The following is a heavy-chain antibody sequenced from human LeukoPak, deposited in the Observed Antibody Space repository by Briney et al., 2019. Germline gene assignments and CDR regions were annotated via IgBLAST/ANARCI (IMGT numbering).Heavy chain of an antibody. CDR2: IRYDGSNK. CDR3: AKDEPPTPNSGRQRGYSYGFEQPFDY. J-gene: IGHJ4*02. Sequence: AGGSLRLSCAASGFTFSSYGMHWVRQAPGKGLEWVAFIRYDGSNKYYADSVKGRFTISRDNSKNTLYLQMNSLRAEDTAVYYCAKDEPPTPNSGRQRGYSYGFEQPFDYWGQGTLVTVSS. D-gene: IGHD5-18*01. CDR1: GFTFSSYG. V-gene: IGHV3-30*02.